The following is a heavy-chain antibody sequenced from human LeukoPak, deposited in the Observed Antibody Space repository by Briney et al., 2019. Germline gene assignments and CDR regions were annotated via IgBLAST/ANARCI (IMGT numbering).Heavy chain of an antibody. J-gene: IGHJ4*02. CDR1: GFIFSNYS. CDR3: GKQVGSYGSYFDY. V-gene: IGHV3-23*01. CDR2: ISGGGDTT. D-gene: IGHD4-17*01. Sequence: GGSLTLSCAASGFIFSNYSMNWVRQAAGKGLEWVLSISGGGDTTYYSDSVKGRFTISRDNSKNTLYLQMNSLRAEDTAVYYCGKQVGSYGSYFDYWGQGTLVTVSS.